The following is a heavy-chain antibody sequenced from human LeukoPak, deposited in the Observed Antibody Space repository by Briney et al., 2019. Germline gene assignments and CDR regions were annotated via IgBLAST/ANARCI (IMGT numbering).Heavy chain of an antibody. CDR1: GYTFTGYY. J-gene: IGHJ3*02. CDR3: ARASAPRAFDI. Sequence: ASVKVSCKASGYTFTGYYMHWVRQAPGQGLEWMGWINPNSGGTNYAQKFQGRATMTRDTSISTAYMELSRLRPDDTAVYYCARASAPRAFDIWGQGTMVTVSS. V-gene: IGHV1-2*02. CDR2: INPNSGGT.